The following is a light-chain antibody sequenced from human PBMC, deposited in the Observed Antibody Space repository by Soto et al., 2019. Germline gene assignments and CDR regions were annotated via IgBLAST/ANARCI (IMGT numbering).Light chain of an antibody. Sequence: DIQMTQSPSTLSASVGDRVTITCRASQSISSWLAWYQQKPGKAPNLLIYKASNLESGVPSRFSGSGSGTEFTLTISSLQPDDFATYYCQQYNNYWTFGQGTKVDIK. V-gene: IGKV1-5*03. CDR1: QSISSW. J-gene: IGKJ1*01. CDR2: KAS. CDR3: QQYNNYWT.